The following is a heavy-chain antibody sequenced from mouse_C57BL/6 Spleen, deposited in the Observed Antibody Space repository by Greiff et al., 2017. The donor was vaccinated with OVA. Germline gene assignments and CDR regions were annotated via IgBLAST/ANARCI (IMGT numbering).Heavy chain of an antibody. V-gene: IGHV5-15*01. J-gene: IGHJ1*03. D-gene: IGHD2-4*01. CDR3: ARHEDYDWYFDV. CDR1: GFTFSDYG. CDR2: ISNLAYSI. Sequence: EVQRVESGGGLVQPGGSLKLSCAASGFTFSDYGMAWVRQAPRKGPEWVAFISNLAYSIYYADTVTGRFTISRENAKNTLYLEMSSLRSEDTAMYYCARHEDYDWYFDVWGTGTTVTVSS.